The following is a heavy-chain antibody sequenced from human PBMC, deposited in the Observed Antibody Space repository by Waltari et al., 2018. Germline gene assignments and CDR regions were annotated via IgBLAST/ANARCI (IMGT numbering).Heavy chain of an antibody. CDR1: GGSISSGGYY. CDR3: ATNHYGTGKGWFDP. J-gene: IGHJ5*02. V-gene: IGHV4-31*03. D-gene: IGHD3-10*01. Sequence: QVQLQESGPGLVKASETLSLTCTVSGGSISSGGYYWSWIRQHPGKGLEWIGYIYYTGRTDYNPSLKSRVSISVETSKNQFSLKLSSVTAADTAVYYCATNHYGTGKGWFDPWGQGTPVTGSS. CDR2: IYYTGRT.